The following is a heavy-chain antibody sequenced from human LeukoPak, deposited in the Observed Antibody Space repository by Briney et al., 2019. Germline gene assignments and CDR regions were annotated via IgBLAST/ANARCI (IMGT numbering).Heavy chain of an antibody. CDR3: ARKGGLFDY. CDR1: GGSIRYYY. CDR2: IYYNGST. Sequence: SETLSLTCTVSGGSIRYYYWSWIRQSPGKGLEWTGYIYYNGSTNYNPSLKSRVTISVDMSKNQFSLKMSSVTAADTAVYYCARKGGLFDYWGQGRLVTVSS. J-gene: IGHJ4*02. V-gene: IGHV4-59*01. D-gene: IGHD2-15*01.